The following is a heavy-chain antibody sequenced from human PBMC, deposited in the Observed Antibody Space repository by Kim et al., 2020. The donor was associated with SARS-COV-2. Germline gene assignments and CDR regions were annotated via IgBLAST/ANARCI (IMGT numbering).Heavy chain of an antibody. J-gene: IGHJ3*02. V-gene: IGHV4-39*01. CDR1: GGSISSSSYY. CDR2: IYYSGST. D-gene: IGHD3-22*01. CDR3: ARHIHYDSSGYSRFGAFDI. Sequence: SETLSLTCTVSGGSISSSSYYWGWIRQPPGKGLEWIGSIYYSGSTYYNPSLKSRVTISVDTSKNQFSLKLSSVTAADTAVYYCARHIHYDSSGYSRFGAFDIWGQGTMVTVSS.